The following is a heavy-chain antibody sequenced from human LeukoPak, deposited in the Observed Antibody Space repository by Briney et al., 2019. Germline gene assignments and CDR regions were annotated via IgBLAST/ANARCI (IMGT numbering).Heavy chain of an antibody. J-gene: IGHJ4*02. Sequence: GASVKVCCKASGYTFTSYYMHWVRQAPGQGLEWMGIINPSGGSTSYAQKFQGRVTMTRDTSTSTVYMELSSLRSEDTAVYYCAREAGRSSWSGLTQYFDYWGQGTLVTVSS. D-gene: IGHD6-13*01. V-gene: IGHV1-46*01. CDR2: INPSGGST. CDR1: GYTFTSYY. CDR3: AREAGRSSWSGLTQYFDY.